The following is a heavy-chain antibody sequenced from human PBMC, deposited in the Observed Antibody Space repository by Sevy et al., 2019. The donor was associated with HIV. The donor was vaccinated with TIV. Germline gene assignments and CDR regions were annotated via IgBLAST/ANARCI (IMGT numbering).Heavy chain of an antibody. Sequence: SETLSLTCTVSGDSISSYYWGWIRQPPGKGLEWIGYIYYSGSTNYNPSLKSRVAISKDTSKNQFSLKLSSVTAADTAVYYCARALQDYYYGMDVWGQGTTVTVSS. CDR1: GDSISSYY. V-gene: IGHV4-59*01. CDR2: IYYSGST. J-gene: IGHJ6*02. CDR3: ARALQDYYYGMDV.